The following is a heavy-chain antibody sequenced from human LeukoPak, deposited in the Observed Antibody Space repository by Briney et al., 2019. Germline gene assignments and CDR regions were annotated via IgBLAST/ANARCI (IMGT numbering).Heavy chain of an antibody. CDR1: GFTFSSYN. D-gene: IGHD3-9*01. CDR3: ARDKRDILTGYDY. Sequence: PGGSLRLSCAASGFTFSSYNMNWVRQAPGRGLEWVSSISSSSSYIYYADSVKGRFTISRDNAKNSLYLQMNSLRAEDTAVYYCARDKRDILTGYDYWGQGTLVTVSS. J-gene: IGHJ4*02. V-gene: IGHV3-21*01. CDR2: ISSSSSYI.